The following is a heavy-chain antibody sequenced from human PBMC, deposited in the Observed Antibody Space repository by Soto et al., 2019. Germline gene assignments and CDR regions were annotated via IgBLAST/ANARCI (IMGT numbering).Heavy chain of an antibody. D-gene: IGHD1-26*01. CDR2: IYYSGST. CDR3: ARLSGSYYKAHFDY. J-gene: IGHJ4*02. V-gene: IGHV4-39*01. Sequence: PSETLSLTCTVSGGSISSSSYYWGWIRQPPGKGLEWIGSIYYSGSTYYNPSLKSRVTISVDTSKNQFSLKLSSVTAADTAVYYCARLSGSYYKAHFDYWGQGTVVTVSS. CDR1: GGSISSSSYY.